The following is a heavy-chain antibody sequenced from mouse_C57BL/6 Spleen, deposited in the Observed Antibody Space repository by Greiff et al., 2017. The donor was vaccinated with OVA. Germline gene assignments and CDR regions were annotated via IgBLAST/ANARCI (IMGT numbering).Heavy chain of an antibody. CDR2: IDPENGDT. CDR1: GFNIKDDY. Sequence: VQLKESGAELVRPGASVKLSCTASGFNIKDDYMHWVKQRPEQGLEWIGWIDPENGDTEYASKFQGKATITADTSSNTAYLQLSSLTSEDTAVYYCTTRTVGYYWGQGTTLTVSS. D-gene: IGHD1-1*01. CDR3: TTRTVGYY. J-gene: IGHJ2*01. V-gene: IGHV14-4*01.